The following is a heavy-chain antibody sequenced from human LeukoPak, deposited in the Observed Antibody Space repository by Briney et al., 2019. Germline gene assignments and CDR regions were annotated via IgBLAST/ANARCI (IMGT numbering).Heavy chain of an antibody. CDR2: IYYSGTT. J-gene: IGHJ4*02. CDR1: GDSISSYY. Sequence: SETLSLTCTVSGDSISSYYWGWIRQPPGKGLEWIGYIYYSGTTNYNPSLKSRVTISVDTSKNQFSLNLTSVTAADTAVYYCARGTLYSSGWYFDYWGQGTLVAVSS. V-gene: IGHV4-59*01. D-gene: IGHD6-19*01. CDR3: ARGTLYSSGWYFDY.